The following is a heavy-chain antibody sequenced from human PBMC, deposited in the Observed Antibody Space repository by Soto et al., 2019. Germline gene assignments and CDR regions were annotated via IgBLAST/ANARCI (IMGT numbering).Heavy chain of an antibody. J-gene: IGHJ5*02. Sequence: EVQLVESGGGLVQPGGSLRLSCAASGFTFSSYSMNWVRQAPGKGLEWVSYISSSSSTIDYADSVKGRFTISRDNAKNSLYLQMNSLRAEDTAVYYCARDGYCSSTSCYIFWFDPWGQGTLVTVSS. CDR1: GFTFSSYS. V-gene: IGHV3-48*01. CDR2: ISSSSSTI. D-gene: IGHD2-2*02. CDR3: ARDGYCSSTSCYIFWFDP.